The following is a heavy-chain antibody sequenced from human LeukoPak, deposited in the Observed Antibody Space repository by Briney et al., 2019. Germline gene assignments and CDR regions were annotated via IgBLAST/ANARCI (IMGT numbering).Heavy chain of an antibody. V-gene: IGHV3-48*04. J-gene: IGHJ4*02. CDR1: GFTFSSYW. CDR3: ARDIRDGYNYFVY. CDR2: ISSSGSTI. Sequence: PGGSLRLSCAASGFTFSSYWMSWVRQAPGKGLEWVSYISSSGSTIYYADSVKGRFTISRDNAKNSLYLQMNSLRAEDTAVYYCARDIRDGYNYFVYWGQGTLVTVSS. D-gene: IGHD5-24*01.